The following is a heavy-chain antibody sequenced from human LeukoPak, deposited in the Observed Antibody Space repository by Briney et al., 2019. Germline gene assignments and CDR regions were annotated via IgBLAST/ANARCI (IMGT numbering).Heavy chain of an antibody. Sequence: PGGSLRLSCAASGFTFSSYGIHWVRQAPGKGLEWVAVILYDGNNKYYTDSVKGRFTISRDNSKNTLYLQMNSLKVEDTAVYYCTNHLGSGWSFHYWGQGTLVTVSS. CDR2: ILYDGNNK. CDR1: GFTFSSYG. D-gene: IGHD6-19*01. CDR3: TNHLGSGWSFHY. J-gene: IGHJ4*02. V-gene: IGHV3-30*18.